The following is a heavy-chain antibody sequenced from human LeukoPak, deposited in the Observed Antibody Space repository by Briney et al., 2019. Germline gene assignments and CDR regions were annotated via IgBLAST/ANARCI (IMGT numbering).Heavy chain of an antibody. D-gene: IGHD3-10*01. CDR1: GGSISSNSYF. J-gene: IGHJ4*02. CDR2: IYYTGTT. CDR3: ARLVSAAGSFDY. Sequence: SETLSLTCTVSGGSISSNSYFWAWIRQPPGPGLQWVGSIYYTGTTYYNPSLKSRVTISVDTSGNQFSLRLSSVTAAGTAVYYCARLVSAAGSFDYWGQGTLVTVSS. V-gene: IGHV4-39*01.